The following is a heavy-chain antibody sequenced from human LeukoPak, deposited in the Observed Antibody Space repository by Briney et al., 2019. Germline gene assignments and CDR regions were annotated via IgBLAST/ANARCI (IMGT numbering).Heavy chain of an antibody. CDR3: ASYYYDSSGYYDGAFDI. Sequence: ASVKVSCKASGYTFTSYYMHWVRQAPGQGLEWMGLINPTGGSTGYAQKFQGRVTMTRDMSTGTDYMELSSLRSDDTAVYYCASYYYDSSGYYDGAFDIWGQGTMVTVSS. D-gene: IGHD3-22*01. J-gene: IGHJ3*02. CDR1: GYTFTSYY. V-gene: IGHV1-46*01. CDR2: INPTGGST.